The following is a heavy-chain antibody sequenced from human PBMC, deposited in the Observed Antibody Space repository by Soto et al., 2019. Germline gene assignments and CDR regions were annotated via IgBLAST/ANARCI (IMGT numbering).Heavy chain of an antibody. V-gene: IGHV4-39*01. CDR3: ARLKVDIVFFLMARRPPRSSLP. J-gene: IGHJ5*02. Sequence: SENRRHRCSVSGGMTSRNIYLGCCILHPTGKGLEWIGRIYNSGRTYYNASLKSRVSISIDTSKNQFSLKLSSVTAADTAVYYCARLKVDIVFFLMARRPPRSSLPWG. CDR1: GGMTSRNIYL. CDR2: IYNSGRT. D-gene: IGHD2-15*01.